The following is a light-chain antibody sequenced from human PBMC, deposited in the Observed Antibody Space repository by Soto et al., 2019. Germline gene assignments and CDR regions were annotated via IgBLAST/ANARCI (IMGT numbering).Light chain of an antibody. CDR1: SGHSSYI. V-gene: IGLV4-60*03. CDR2: LEGSGSY. J-gene: IGLJ3*02. Sequence: QPVLTQSSSASASLGSSVKLTYTLSSGHSSYIIAWHQQQPGKAPRYLMKLEGSGSYNKGSGVPDRFSGSSSGADRYLTISSLQSEDEADYYCETWDSTRVFGGGTQLTVL. CDR3: ETWDSTRV.